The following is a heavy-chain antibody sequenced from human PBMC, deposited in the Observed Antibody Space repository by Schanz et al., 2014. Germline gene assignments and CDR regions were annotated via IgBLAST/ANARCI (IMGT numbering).Heavy chain of an antibody. CDR2: ISPYNGNT. CDR1: GYTFTSYG. Sequence: QVQLVQSGAEVKKPGASVKVSCKASGYTFTSYGISWVRQAPGQGLEWMGWISPYNGNTNYAQKLQGRVTMTTDTATSRAYMELRSLRSADTAVYYCARGEDSSGWYDQDIARFEDWGQGTLVTVSS. J-gene: IGHJ4*02. CDR3: ARGEDSSGWYDQDIARFED. D-gene: IGHD6-19*01. V-gene: IGHV1-18*01.